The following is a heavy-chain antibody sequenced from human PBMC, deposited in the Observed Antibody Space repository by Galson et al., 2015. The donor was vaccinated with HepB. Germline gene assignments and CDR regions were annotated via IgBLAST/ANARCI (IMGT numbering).Heavy chain of an antibody. J-gene: IGHJ6*03. CDR2: IYPGDSDT. V-gene: IGHV5-51*01. D-gene: IGHD2-15*01. Sequence: QSGAEVTKPGESLKISCKGSGYSFTSYWIGWVRQMPGKGLEWMGIIYPGDSDTRYSPSFQGQVTISADKSISTAYLQWSSLKASDTAMYYCARLTSPAPPRSYYYYYMDVWGKGTTVTVSS. CDR3: ARLTSPAPPRSYYYYYMDV. CDR1: GYSFTSYW.